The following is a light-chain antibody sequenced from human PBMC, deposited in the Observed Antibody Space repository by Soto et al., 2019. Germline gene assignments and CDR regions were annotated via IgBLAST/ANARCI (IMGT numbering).Light chain of an antibody. V-gene: IGKV3D-15*01. J-gene: IGKJ4*01. CDR3: QQYSFWPLT. CDR1: QSVSNN. Sequence: IVMTQSPATLSVSPGERAALSCRASQSVSNNLAWYQQKPGQPTRLLIFGASTRATVIPARFSDSGSEAEFALTFSTLQSEDFTVYYCQQYSFWPLTFGGLTKVEIK. CDR2: GAS.